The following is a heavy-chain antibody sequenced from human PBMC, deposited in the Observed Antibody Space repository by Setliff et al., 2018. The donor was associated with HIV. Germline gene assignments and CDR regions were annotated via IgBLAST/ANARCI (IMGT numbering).Heavy chain of an antibody. Sequence: ASVKVSCKTSGYTFTGYFIHWVRQAPGQGLEWMGWIDPKSGGTKFAQKFQGRVTMTRDTSTSTAYVEVIRLRSDDTAVYFCASAGDPGSPPLDYWGQGTLVTVSS. CDR2: IDPKSGGT. D-gene: IGHD1-26*01. V-gene: IGHV1-2*02. CDR1: GYTFTGYF. CDR3: ASAGDPGSPPLDY. J-gene: IGHJ4*02.